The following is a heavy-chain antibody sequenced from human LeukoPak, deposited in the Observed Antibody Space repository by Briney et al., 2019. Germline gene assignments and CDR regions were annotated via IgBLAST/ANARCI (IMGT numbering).Heavy chain of an antibody. CDR1: GYSISSGYY. CDR2: IYHSGST. J-gene: IGHJ4*02. V-gene: IGHV4-38-2*02. D-gene: IGHD3-3*01. Sequence: KPSETLSLTCTVSGYSISSGYYWGWIRQPPGKGLEWIGSIYHSGSTYYNPSLKSRVTISVDTSKNQFSLKLSSVTAADTAVYYCARANYDFWSGYYPLDYWGQGTLDTVSS. CDR3: ARANYDFWSGYYPLDY.